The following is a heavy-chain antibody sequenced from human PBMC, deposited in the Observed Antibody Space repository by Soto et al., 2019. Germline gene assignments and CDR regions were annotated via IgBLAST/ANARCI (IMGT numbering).Heavy chain of an antibody. D-gene: IGHD4-17*01. V-gene: IGHV4-31*03. Sequence: QVHLQESGPGLVKPSQTLSLTCSVSGDSIANTVFFWNWIRQHPEKSLEWIGYISSSGKTYYNPSLKSRVTMSLDTSRNQFSLNLTSVTAADTAVYFCARHLSGDYPNSNWFDPLGQGTLVTVSS. J-gene: IGHJ5*02. CDR3: ARHLSGDYPNSNWFDP. CDR2: ISSSGKT. CDR1: GDSIANTVFF.